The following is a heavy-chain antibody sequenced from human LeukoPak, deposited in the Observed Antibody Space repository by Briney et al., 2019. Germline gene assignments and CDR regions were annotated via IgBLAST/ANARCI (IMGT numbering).Heavy chain of an antibody. V-gene: IGHV3-23*01. J-gene: IGHJ3*02. CDR1: GFTFSTYA. CDR3: AKGPNFWLTPIAFAI. CDR2: ISGSGGST. Sequence: PGGSLRLSCAASGFTFSTYAMSWVRQAPGKGLEWVSGISGSGGSTYYADSVKGRFTISRDNSKNTLSLQMNSLRAEDTAVYYCAKGPNFWLTPIAFAIWAQGTMVTVSS. D-gene: IGHD3-3*01.